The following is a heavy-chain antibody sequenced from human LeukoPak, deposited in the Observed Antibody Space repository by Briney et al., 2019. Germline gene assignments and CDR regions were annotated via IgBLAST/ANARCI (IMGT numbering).Heavy chain of an antibody. CDR2: IYHSGST. J-gene: IGHJ4*02. CDR3: ARGGVVVPAAIDY. CDR1: GGSISSGGYS. D-gene: IGHD2-2*01. Sequence: SQTLSLTCAVSGGSISSGGYSWSWIRQPPGKGLEWIGYIYHSGSTYYNPSLKSRVTISVDRSKNQFSLKLSSVTAADTAVYYCARGGVVVPAAIDYWGQGTLVTVSS. V-gene: IGHV4-30-2*01.